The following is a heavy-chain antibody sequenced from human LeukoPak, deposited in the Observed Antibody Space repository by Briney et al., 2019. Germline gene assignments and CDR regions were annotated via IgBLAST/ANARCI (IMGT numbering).Heavy chain of an antibody. CDR3: ATAPYYDILTGSQTDY. D-gene: IGHD3-9*01. CDR2: ISYDGSNK. J-gene: IGHJ4*02. V-gene: IGHV3-30-3*01. CDR1: GFTFSSYA. Sequence: GRSLRLSCAASGFTFSSYAMHWVRQAPGKGLEWVAVISYDGSNKYYADSVKGRFTISRDNSKNTLYLQMNSLRAEDTAVYYCATAPYYDILTGSQTDYWGQGTLVTVSS.